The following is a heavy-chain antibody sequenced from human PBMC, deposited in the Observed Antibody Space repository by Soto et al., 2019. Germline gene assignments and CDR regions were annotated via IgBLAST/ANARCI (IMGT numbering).Heavy chain of an antibody. CDR2: ISYDGSNK. V-gene: IGHV3-30*18. Sequence: GGSLRLSCAASGFTFSSYGMHWVRQAPGKGLEWVAVISYDGSNKYYADSVKGRFTISRDNSKNTLYLQMNSLRAEDTAVYYCAKDKNYFDYWGQGTLVTVSS. CDR1: GFTFSSYG. J-gene: IGHJ4*02. CDR3: AKDKNYFDY.